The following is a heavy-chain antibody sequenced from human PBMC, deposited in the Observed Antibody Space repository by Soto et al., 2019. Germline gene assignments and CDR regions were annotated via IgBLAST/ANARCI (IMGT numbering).Heavy chain of an antibody. CDR3: ARDPSYDSSGYYQGSWFDP. J-gene: IGHJ5*02. CDR1: AGTFSSYA. D-gene: IGHD3-22*01. V-gene: IGHV1-69*01. Sequence: QVQLVQSGAEVKKPGSSVQVSCKASAGTFSSYAITWVRQAPGQGLEWMVGIIPFFGKTNYAPKFEGRVTITADESTSTAYMELSSLISEDTAVYYCARDPSYDSSGYYQGSWFDPWGQGTLVTVSS. CDR2: IIPFFGKT.